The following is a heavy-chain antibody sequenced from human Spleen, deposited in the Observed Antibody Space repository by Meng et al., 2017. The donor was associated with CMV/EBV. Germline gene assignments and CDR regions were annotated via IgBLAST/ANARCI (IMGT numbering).Heavy chain of an antibody. CDR3: AKGLSGYYDLNFDAFDI. J-gene: IGHJ3*02. D-gene: IGHD3-22*01. Sequence: GESLKISCAASGITFRSYAMYWVRQAPGKGLEWVAAISYDGSNKNYADSVKGRFTISRDNSKNTLYLQINSLRAEDTAVYYCAKGLSGYYDLNFDAFDIWGQGTMVTVSS. CDR1: GITFRSYA. CDR2: ISYDGSNK. V-gene: IGHV3-30-3*02.